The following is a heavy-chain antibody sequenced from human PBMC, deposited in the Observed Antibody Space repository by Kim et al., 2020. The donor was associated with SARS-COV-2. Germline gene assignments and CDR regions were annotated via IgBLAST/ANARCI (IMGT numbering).Heavy chain of an antibody. J-gene: IGHJ5*02. D-gene: IGHD2-2*02. CDR1: GGSISSGGYY. V-gene: IGHV4-31*03. CDR3: ARATCSSTSCYTGWFDP. CDR2: IYYSGST. Sequence: SETLSLTCTVSGGSISSGGYYWSWIRQHPGKGLEWIGYIYYSGSTYYNPSLKSRVTISVDTSKNQFSLKLSSVTAADTAVYYCARATCSSTSCYTGWFDPWGQGTLVTVSS.